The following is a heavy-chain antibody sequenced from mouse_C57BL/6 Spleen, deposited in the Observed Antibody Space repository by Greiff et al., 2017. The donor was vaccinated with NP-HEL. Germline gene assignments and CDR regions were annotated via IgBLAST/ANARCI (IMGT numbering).Heavy chain of an antibody. CDR1: GFNIKDYY. CDR2: IDPEDGDT. D-gene: IGHD1-1*01. Sequence: EVQLQQSGAELVRPGASVKLSCTASGFNIKDYYMHWVKQRPEQGLEWIGRIDPEDGDTAYAPKFQGKATMTADTSSNTAYLQLSSLTSEDTAVYYCTHYYGSSPYYAMDYWGQGTSVTVSS. V-gene: IGHV14-1*01. CDR3: THYYGSSPYYAMDY. J-gene: IGHJ4*01.